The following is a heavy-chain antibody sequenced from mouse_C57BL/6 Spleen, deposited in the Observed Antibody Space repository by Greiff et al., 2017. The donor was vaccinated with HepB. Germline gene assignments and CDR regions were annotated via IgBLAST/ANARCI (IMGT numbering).Heavy chain of an antibody. CDR2: INPYNGGT. V-gene: IGHV1-19*01. J-gene: IGHJ2*01. D-gene: IGHD1-1*01. CDR1: GYTFTDYY. CDR3: ARGGITTVVPPFDY. Sequence: VQLQQSGPVLVKPGASVKMSCKASGYTFTDYYMNWVKQSHGKSLEWIGVINPYNGGTSYNQKFKGKATLTVDKSSSTAYMELNSLTSEDSAVYYCARGGITTVVPPFDYWGQGTTLTVSS.